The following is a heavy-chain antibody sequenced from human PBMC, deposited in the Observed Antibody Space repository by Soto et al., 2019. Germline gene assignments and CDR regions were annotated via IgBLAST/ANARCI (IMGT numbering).Heavy chain of an antibody. CDR1: GGSISSSSYY. D-gene: IGHD1-26*01. CDR2: IYYSGST. V-gene: IGHV4-39*07. Sequence: SETLSLTCTVSGGSISSSSYYWGWIRQPPGKGLEWIGSIYYSGSTYYNPSLKSRVTISRDNSKNTLYLQMNSLRAEDTAVYYCAKVKEVGAITLFDYWGQGTLVTVSS. J-gene: IGHJ4*02. CDR3: AKVKEVGAITLFDY.